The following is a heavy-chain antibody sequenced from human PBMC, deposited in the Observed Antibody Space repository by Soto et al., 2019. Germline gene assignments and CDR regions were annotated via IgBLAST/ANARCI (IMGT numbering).Heavy chain of an antibody. D-gene: IGHD3-10*01. CDR2: INHSGST. CDR1: GGSFSGYY. Sequence: SETLSLTCAVYGGSFSGYYWSWIRQPPGKGLEWIGEINHSGSTNYNPSLKSRVTISVDTSKNQFSLKLSSVTAADTAVYYCARLSSGIQRRYYYYYYYMDVWGKGTTVTVSS. J-gene: IGHJ6*03. V-gene: IGHV4-34*01. CDR3: ARLSSGIQRRYYYYYYYMDV.